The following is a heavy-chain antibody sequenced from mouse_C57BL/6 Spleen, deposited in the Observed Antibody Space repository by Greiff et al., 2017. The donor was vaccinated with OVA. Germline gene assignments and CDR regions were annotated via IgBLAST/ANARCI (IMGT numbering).Heavy chain of an antibody. CDR2: IYYSGTI. J-gene: IGHJ4*01. CDR3: ARERLREGMDY. Sequence: DVHLVESGPGLVKPSQTVFLTCTVTGISITTGNYRWSWIRQFPGNKLEWIGYIYYSGTITYNPSLTSRTTITRDTPKNQFFLEMNSLTAEDTATYYCARERLREGMDYWGQGTSVTVSS. CDR1: GISITTGNYR. D-gene: IGHD2-4*01. V-gene: IGHV3-5*01.